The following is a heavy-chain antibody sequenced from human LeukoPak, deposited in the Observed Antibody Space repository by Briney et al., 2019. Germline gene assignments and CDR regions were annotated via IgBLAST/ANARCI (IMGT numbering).Heavy chain of an antibody. D-gene: IGHD5-18*01. V-gene: IGHV3-30*02. CDR1: GFTFSSYG. Sequence: GGSLRLSCAASGFTFSSYGMHWVRQAPGRGLEWVSFIRDSGSNKYYADSVKGRFTISRDNANNSLYLQMNSLRAEDTAVYYCARGYRGFDMWGQGTMVTVSS. CDR3: ARGYRGFDM. CDR2: IRDSGSNK. J-gene: IGHJ3*02.